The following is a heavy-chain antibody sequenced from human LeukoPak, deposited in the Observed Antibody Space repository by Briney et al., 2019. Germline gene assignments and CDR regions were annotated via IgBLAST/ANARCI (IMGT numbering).Heavy chain of an antibody. CDR1: GVSISSGSYY. J-gene: IGHJ4*02. D-gene: IGHD6-13*01. Sequence: SETLSLTCTVPGVSISSGSYYWSWIRQPAGKGLEWIGRIYTSGSTNYNPSLKSRVTISVDTSKNQFSLKLSSVTAADTAVYFCARDAGGIYSSTWYLDYWGQGTLVTVSS. CDR2: IYTSGST. CDR3: ARDAGGIYSSTWYLDY. V-gene: IGHV4-61*02.